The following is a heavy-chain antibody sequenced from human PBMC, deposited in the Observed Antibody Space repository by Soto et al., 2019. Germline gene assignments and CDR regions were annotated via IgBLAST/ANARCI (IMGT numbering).Heavy chain of an antibody. CDR2: IYHSGST. D-gene: IGHD5-12*01. CDR1: GFSISSGYH. CDR3: ARVTYDSADY. V-gene: IGHV4-38-2*01. J-gene: IGHJ4*02. Sequence: SETLSLTCAVSGFSISSGYHWGWIRQPPGKGLEWIGNIYHSGSTYYNPSLKSRVTISVDTSKNQFSVKLSSVTAADTAVYYCARVTYDSADYWGQGALVNVS.